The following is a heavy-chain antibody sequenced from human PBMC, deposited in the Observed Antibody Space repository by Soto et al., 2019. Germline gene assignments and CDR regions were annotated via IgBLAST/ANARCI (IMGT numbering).Heavy chain of an antibody. D-gene: IGHD2-2*01. V-gene: IGHV1-8*01. CDR1: GYTFTSYD. J-gene: IGHJ4*02. Sequence: ASVKVSCKASGYTFTSYDINWVRQATGQGLEWMGWMNPNSGNTGYAQKFQGGVTMTRNTSISTAYMELSSLRSEDTAVYYCARWDCSSTSCYHYWGQGTLVTVS. CDR3: ARWDCSSTSCYHY. CDR2: MNPNSGNT.